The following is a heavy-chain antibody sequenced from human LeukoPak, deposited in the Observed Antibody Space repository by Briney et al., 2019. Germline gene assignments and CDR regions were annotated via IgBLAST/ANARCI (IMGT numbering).Heavy chain of an antibody. J-gene: IGHJ4*02. CDR2: ISSSSSYI. V-gene: IGHV3-21*01. CDR3: ARDNSPQSIFTPYYFDY. Sequence: GGSLRLSCAASGFTFSTFSRSWMSWVRQAPGKGLEWVSSISSSSSYIYYADSVMGRFTISRDNPNNTLYLQMNSLRAEDTAVYYCARDNSPQSIFTPYYFDYWGQGTLVTVSS. D-gene: IGHD3-9*01. CDR1: GFTFSTFS.